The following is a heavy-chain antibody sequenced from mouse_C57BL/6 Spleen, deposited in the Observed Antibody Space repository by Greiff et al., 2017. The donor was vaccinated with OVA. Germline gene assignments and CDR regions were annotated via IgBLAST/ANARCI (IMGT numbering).Heavy chain of an antibody. J-gene: IGHJ1*03. D-gene: IGHD1-1*01. Sequence: DVMLVESGGGLVKPGGSLKLSCAASGFTFSDYGMHWVRQAPEKGLEWVAYISSGSSTIYYADTVKGRFTISRDNAKNTLFLQMTSLRSEDTAMYYCARPNSYYYGSSYWYFDVWGTGTTVTVSS. CDR2: ISSGSSTI. CDR1: GFTFSDYG. CDR3: ARPNSYYYGSSYWYFDV. V-gene: IGHV5-17*01.